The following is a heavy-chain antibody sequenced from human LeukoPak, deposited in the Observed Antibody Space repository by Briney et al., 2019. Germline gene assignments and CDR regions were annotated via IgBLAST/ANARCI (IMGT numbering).Heavy chain of an antibody. J-gene: IGHJ4*02. D-gene: IGHD6-13*01. CDR3: AKDRGIAAAGSLDY. CDR2: ISGSGGST. Sequence: GGSLRLSCAASGFTFSSYAMSWVRQAPGKGLEWVSAISGSGGSTYYADSVNGRFTISRDNSKNTLYLQMNSLRAEDTAVYYCAKDRGIAAAGSLDYWGQGTLVTVSS. V-gene: IGHV3-23*01. CDR1: GFTFSSYA.